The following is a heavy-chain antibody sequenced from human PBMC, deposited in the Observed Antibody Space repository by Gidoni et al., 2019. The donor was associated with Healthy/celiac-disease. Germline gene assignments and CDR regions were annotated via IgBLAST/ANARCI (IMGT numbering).Heavy chain of an antibody. CDR2: ISCSGGST. J-gene: IGHJ1*01. D-gene: IGHD6-13*01. Sequence: EVQLLESGGGLVQPGGSLRLSCAASGFTFSSYVMSWVRQAPGKGLEWVSAISCSGGSTYYADSVKGRFTISRDNSKNTLYLQMNSLRAEDTAVYYCAKDKVAAAGNDPFEYFQHWGQGTLVTVSS. CDR3: AKDKVAAAGNDPFEYFQH. V-gene: IGHV3-23*01. CDR1: GFTFSSYV.